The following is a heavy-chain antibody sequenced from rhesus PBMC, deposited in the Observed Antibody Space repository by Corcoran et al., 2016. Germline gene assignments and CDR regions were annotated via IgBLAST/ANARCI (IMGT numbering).Heavy chain of an antibody. CDR3: ARGTPGSPNGLDS. CDR1: GGSISAYYY. V-gene: IGHV4S9*01. Sequence: QVQLQESGPGLVKPSETLSLTCAVPGGSISAYYYWNWIRQPPGKGLEWIGNIYGNSASTYYNPSLKSRVTISKDPSKNQFFLKLSSVTAADTAVYYCARGTPGSPNGLDSWGQGVVVTVSS. J-gene: IGHJ6*01. D-gene: IGHD3S6*01. CDR2: IYGNSAST.